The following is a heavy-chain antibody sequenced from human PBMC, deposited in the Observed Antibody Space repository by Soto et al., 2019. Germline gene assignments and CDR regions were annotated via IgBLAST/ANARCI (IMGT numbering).Heavy chain of an antibody. CDR3: ARSGSAYSHYYFDF. J-gene: IGHJ4*02. Sequence: PSETLSLTCTVSGGSVSGGGYFWSWVRQPPGKELEWIGYTSYSGSANQNPSLKGRVTMSVDTSNNRFSLRLTSVTASDTAVYYCARSGSAYSHYYFDFWGQGALVTVS. V-gene: IGHV4-61*08. CDR1: GGSVSGGGYF. CDR2: TSYSGSA. D-gene: IGHD3-22*01.